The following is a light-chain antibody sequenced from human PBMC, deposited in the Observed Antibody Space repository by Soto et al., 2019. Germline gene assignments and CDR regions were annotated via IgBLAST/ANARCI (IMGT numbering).Light chain of an antibody. CDR2: GAS. CDR1: QSVGTW. V-gene: IGKV1-5*01. CDR3: QQYDNSAWT. Sequence: DIQMTQSPSTLSASVGGRVTITCRASQSVGTWVAWYQQKPGKAPKLLIYGASNLESGVPSRFSGSGSGTEFTLTITTLQPDDFAVYYCQQYDNSAWTFGQGTKVDIK. J-gene: IGKJ1*01.